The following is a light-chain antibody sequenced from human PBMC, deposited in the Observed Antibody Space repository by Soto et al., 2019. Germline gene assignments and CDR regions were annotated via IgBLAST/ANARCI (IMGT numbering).Light chain of an antibody. J-gene: IGKJ4*01. CDR3: QQSYSTPLT. CDR1: QSISSY. CDR2: AAS. V-gene: IGKV1-39*01. Sequence: EIQMTQYKSSLSASVGDRFTITCRASQSISSYLNWYQQKPGKAPKLLIYAASSLQSGVPSRFSGSGSGTDFTLTISSLQPEDFATYYCQQSYSTPLTFGGVTNVDIK.